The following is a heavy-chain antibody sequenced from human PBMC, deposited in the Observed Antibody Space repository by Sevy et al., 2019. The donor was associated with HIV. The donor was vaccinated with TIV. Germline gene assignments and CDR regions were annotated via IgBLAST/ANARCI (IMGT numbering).Heavy chain of an antibody. J-gene: IGHJ4*02. CDR1: GFTFSSYS. Sequence: GESLKISCAASGFTFSSYSMNWVRQAPGKGLEWVSSISSSSSYIYYADSVKGRFTISRDNAKNSLYLQMNSLRAEDTAVYYCARAGGYSSSFDYWGQGTLDTVSS. CDR3: ARAGGYSSSFDY. V-gene: IGHV3-21*01. CDR2: ISSSSSYI. D-gene: IGHD5-18*01.